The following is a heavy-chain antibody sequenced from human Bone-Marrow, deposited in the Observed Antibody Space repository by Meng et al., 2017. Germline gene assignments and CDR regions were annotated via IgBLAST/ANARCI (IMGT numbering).Heavy chain of an antibody. CDR1: GGTFSSYA. Sequence: QGELVKGGAEVTKPGSSVKGSCKASGGTFSSYAISWVRQAPGQGLEWMGGIIPIFGTANYAQKFQGRVTMTSDTSISTAYMELSRLRSDDTAVYYCVRDEDISAAGYLFGDYWGQGTLVTVSS. CDR2: IIPIFGTA. V-gene: IGHV1-69*06. D-gene: IGHD6-13*01. J-gene: IGHJ4*02. CDR3: VRDEDISAAGYLFGDY.